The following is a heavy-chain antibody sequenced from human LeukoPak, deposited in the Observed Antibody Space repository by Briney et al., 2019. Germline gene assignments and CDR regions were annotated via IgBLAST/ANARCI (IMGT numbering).Heavy chain of an antibody. D-gene: IGHD4-17*01. CDR3: ARFSNDHGVKFDY. J-gene: IGHJ4*02. CDR2: IYYSGTA. V-gene: IGHV4-31*03. Sequence: SQTLSLTCTVSGGSISSGVYYWSWVRQHPEKGLEWIGYIYYSGTAYYNPSLKSRVTMSVDTSKNQFSLKLDSVTAADTAVYYCARFSNDHGVKFDYWGQGTLVTVSS. CDR1: GGSISSGVYY.